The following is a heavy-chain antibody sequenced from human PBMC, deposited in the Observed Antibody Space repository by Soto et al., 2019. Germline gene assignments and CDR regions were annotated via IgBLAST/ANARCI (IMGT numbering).Heavy chain of an antibody. J-gene: IGHJ6*02. CDR3: ARRELHYYYYYGMDV. CDR2: ISGSGNST. D-gene: IGHD1-7*01. Sequence: LRLSFAASGXTFSSYVMNWVRQAPGKGLEWVSGISGSGNSTYYADSVMGRFTISRDNSKNTLYLQMNSLRAEDTAVYYCARRELHYYYYYGMDVWGQGTTVTVSS. CDR1: GXTFSSYV. V-gene: IGHV3-23*01.